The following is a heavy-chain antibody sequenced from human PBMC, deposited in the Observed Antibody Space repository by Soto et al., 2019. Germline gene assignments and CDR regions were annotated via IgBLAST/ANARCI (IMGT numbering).Heavy chain of an antibody. CDR3: ARSNPTYYDILTGRSPYYGMDV. CDR1: GFSLSTSGMC. Sequence: GPTLVNPTQTLTLTCTFSGFSLSTSGMCVSWIRQPPGRALEWLALIDWDDDKYYSTSLKTRLTISKDTSKNQLVLTMTNMDPVDTATYYCARSNPTYYDILTGRSPYYGMDVWGQGTTVTVSS. D-gene: IGHD3-9*01. J-gene: IGHJ6*02. V-gene: IGHV2-70*01. CDR2: IDWDDDK.